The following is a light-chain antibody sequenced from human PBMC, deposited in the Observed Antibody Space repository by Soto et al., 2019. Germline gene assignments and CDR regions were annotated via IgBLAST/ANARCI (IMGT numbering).Light chain of an antibody. CDR3: QQYGSSPRT. CDR1: QSVRSN. J-gene: IGKJ1*01. Sequence: EIVMTQFPATLSVSPGERATLSCRASQSVRSNLAWYQQKPGQAPRVFIYGASTRATGVPDRFSGSGSGTDFTLTISGLEPEDFAVYYCQQYGSSPRTFGQGTKVDIK. V-gene: IGKV3-20*01. CDR2: GAS.